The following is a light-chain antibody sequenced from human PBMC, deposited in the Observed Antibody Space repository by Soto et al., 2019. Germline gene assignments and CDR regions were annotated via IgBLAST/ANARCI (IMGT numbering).Light chain of an antibody. Sequence: DIVMTQSPDSLAVSLGERATIDCKSSQSVFYSSSNKNYLAWYQQKPGQPPKLLISWASTRESGVPDRFSGSGSGTDFTLTISSLQAEDVAVYYCQQYYSTPLTFGPGPKVDIK. CDR3: QQYYSTPLT. V-gene: IGKV4-1*01. CDR2: WAS. CDR1: QSVFYSSSNKNY. J-gene: IGKJ3*01.